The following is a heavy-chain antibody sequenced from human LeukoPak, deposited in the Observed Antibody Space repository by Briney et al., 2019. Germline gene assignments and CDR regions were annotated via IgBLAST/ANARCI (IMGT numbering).Heavy chain of an antibody. V-gene: IGHV1-69*04. Sequence: SVKVSCKASGGTFSSYAISWVRQAPGQGLEWMGRIIPILGIANYAQKFQGRVTITADKSTSTAYMELSSLRSEDTAVYYCASPLTVAGTPRYFQHWGQGTLVTVSS. D-gene: IGHD6-19*01. CDR2: IIPILGIA. CDR3: ASPLTVAGTPRYFQH. CDR1: GGTFSSYA. J-gene: IGHJ1*01.